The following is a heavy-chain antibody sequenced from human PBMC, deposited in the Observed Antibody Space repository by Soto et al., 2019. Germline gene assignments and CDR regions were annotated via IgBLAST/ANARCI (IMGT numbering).Heavy chain of an antibody. J-gene: IGHJ4*02. CDR1: GFTFSRHA. D-gene: IGHD6-13*01. Sequence: EVPLLESGGGLVQPGGSLRLSCTASGFTFSRHAMTWVRQAPGKGLEWVSGLSDSGGSIYYADSVKGRFTISRDNSMTTLYLQMNTLRAEDTAIYYCAKVSSSWYAGFFDLWGQGTLVTVSS. V-gene: IGHV3-23*01. CDR3: AKVSSSWYAGFFDL. CDR2: LSDSGGSI.